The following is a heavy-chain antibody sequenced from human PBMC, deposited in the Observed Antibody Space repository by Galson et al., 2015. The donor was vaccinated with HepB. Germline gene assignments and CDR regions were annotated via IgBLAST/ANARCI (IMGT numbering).Heavy chain of an antibody. CDR2: IKQDGSEK. CDR1: GFTFSSYW. V-gene: IGHV3-7*03. Sequence: SLRLSCAASGFTFSSYWMSWVRQAPGKGLEWVANIKQDGSEKYYVDSVKGRFTISRDNAKNSLYLQMNSLRAEDTAVYYCAREDQLLLNWFDPWGQGTLVTVSS. J-gene: IGHJ5*02. CDR3: AREDQLLLNWFDP. D-gene: IGHD2-2*01.